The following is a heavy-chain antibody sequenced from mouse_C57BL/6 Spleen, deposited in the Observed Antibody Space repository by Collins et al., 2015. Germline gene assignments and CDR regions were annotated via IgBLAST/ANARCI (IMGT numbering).Heavy chain of an antibody. Sequence: QVQLKQSGAELVRPGASVKLSCKASGYTFTDYYINWVKQRPGQGLEWIARIYPGSGNTYYNEKFKGKATLTAEKSSSTAYMQLSSLTSEDSAVYFCAREGIMSKFYFDYWGQGTTLTVSS. D-gene: IGHD2-3*01. CDR3: AREGIMSKFYFDY. CDR2: IYPGSGNT. V-gene: IGHV1-76*01. J-gene: IGHJ2*01. CDR1: GYTFTDYY.